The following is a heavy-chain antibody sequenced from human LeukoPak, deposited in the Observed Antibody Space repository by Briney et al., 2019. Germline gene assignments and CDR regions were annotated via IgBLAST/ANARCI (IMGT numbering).Heavy chain of an antibody. CDR1: GFTFSTYV. J-gene: IGHJ6*03. CDR3: ATGTDYYYYYYMDV. V-gene: IGHV3-23*01. CDR2: ISGSGGNI. Sequence: GGSLRLSCAASGFTFSTYVMPWIRQTPGKGLQWVSSISGSGGNIYYADSVRGRFAISRDNSKNTLYLQMNSLRSEDTAVYYCATGTDYYYYYYMDVWGKGTTVTVSS.